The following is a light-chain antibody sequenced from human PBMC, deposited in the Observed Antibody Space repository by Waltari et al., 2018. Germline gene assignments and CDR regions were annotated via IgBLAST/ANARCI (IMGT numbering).Light chain of an antibody. J-gene: IGLJ1*01. V-gene: IGLV1-40*01. Sequence: QSVLTQPPSVSGAPGQWVTISCTGSTSNIGAGYDVHCYQQFPGTAPKHLIQGTNHRPSGVPDRFSGSKSDTSASLTITGRQAEDEADYYCQSYDSSLSGYVFGTGTKVTVL. CDR1: TSNIGAGYD. CDR2: GTN. CDR3: QSYDSSLSGYV.